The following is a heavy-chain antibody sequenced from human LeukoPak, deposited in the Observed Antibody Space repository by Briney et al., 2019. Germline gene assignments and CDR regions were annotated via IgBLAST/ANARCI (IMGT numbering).Heavy chain of an antibody. Sequence: SETLSLTCTVPGDSFSSYYWTWIRQTRGKGLEWIGYIYYSGSTNYNPSLRSRVTISVDTSKNQFSLNLRSVTAADTAVYYCARDRGTPGATANWYFDRWGRGTLVTVSS. CDR3: ARDRGTPGATANWYFDR. CDR2: IYYSGST. V-gene: IGHV4-59*01. D-gene: IGHD1-26*01. J-gene: IGHJ2*01. CDR1: GDSFSSYY.